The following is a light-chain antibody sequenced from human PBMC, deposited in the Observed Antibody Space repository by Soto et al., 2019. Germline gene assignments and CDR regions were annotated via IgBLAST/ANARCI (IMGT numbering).Light chain of an antibody. Sequence: DVVMTQSPLSLPVTLGQPASISCRSSQPLVYSDGKTYLNWFQQRPGQSPRRLIYQVSNRDSGVPDRFSGSGSGTDFTLKISRVEAEDVGVYYCMQGTHWPLTFGGGTKVDI. V-gene: IGKV2-30*01. CDR2: QVS. J-gene: IGKJ4*01. CDR3: MQGTHWPLT. CDR1: QPLVYSDGKTY.